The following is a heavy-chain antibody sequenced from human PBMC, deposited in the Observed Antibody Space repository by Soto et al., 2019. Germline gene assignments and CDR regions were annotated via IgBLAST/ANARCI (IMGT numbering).Heavy chain of an antibody. CDR3: ARDHSAGGYYGMDV. J-gene: IGHJ6*02. D-gene: IGHD1-1*01. CDR2: IYYSGST. V-gene: IGHV4-31*03. CDR1: GGSISSGGYY. Sequence: PSETLSLTCTVSGGSISSGGYYWSWIRQHPGKGLEWIGYIYYSGSTYYNPSLKSRVTISVDTSKNQFSLKLSSVTAADTAVYYCARDHSAGGYYGMDVWGQGTTVTVSS.